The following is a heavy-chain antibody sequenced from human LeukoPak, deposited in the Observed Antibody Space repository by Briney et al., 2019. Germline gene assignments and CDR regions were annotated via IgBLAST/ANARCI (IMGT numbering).Heavy chain of an antibody. J-gene: IGHJ4*02. Sequence: GRSLRLSCAASGFTFSSYAMHWVRQAPGKGLEWVAVISYDGSNKYYADSVKGRFTISRDNSKNTLYLQMNSLRAEDTAVYYCARAPTYYYDSSGYYAIDYWGQGTLVTVSS. D-gene: IGHD3-22*01. CDR3: ARAPTYYYDSSGYYAIDY. CDR2: ISYDGSNK. CDR1: GFTFSSYA. V-gene: IGHV3-30*04.